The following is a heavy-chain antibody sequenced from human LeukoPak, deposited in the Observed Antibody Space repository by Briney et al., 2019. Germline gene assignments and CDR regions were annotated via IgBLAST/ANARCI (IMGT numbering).Heavy chain of an antibody. V-gene: IGHV3-11*04. CDR3: ARDLGYSYGVPNLSSVY. D-gene: IGHD5-18*01. CDR2: IRSSGSTI. Sequence: PGGSLSLSSAVSGFTFSDYYMSWVRPAPGEGREWVSYIRSSGSTIYYADSVKGRFTISRDNAKNSLYLQMNSLRAEDTAVYYCARDLGYSYGVPNLSSVYWGQGTLVTVSS. J-gene: IGHJ4*02. CDR1: GFTFSDYY.